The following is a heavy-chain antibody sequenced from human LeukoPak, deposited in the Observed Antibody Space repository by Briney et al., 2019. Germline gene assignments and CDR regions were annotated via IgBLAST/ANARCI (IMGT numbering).Heavy chain of an antibody. V-gene: IGHV3-21*01. CDR3: VRGGTYCDSTCKGADY. Sequence: GGSLRLSCAASGFTFRSFSMNWVRQAPGKGLEWVSAIDSSTTRIYYANSVRGRFTISRDNAKNSLDLQMNGLRAEDTAVYYCVRGGTYCDSTCKGADYWGQGTLVAVSA. CDR1: GFTFRSFS. CDR2: IDSSTTRI. J-gene: IGHJ4*02. D-gene: IGHD2/OR15-2a*01.